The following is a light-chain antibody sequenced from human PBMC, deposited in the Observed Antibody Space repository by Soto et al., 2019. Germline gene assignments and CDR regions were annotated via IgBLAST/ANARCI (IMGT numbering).Light chain of an antibody. J-gene: IGKJ4*01. Sequence: EIVLTQSPATLSLSPGERATLSCRASQPVTSYLAWYQQKPGQAPRLLMYDVFNRATGIPARFSGSGSGTDFTLTISSLEPEDFAVYYCQQRSNWPLTFGGGTKVEIK. CDR2: DVF. CDR1: QPVTSY. CDR3: QQRSNWPLT. V-gene: IGKV3-11*01.